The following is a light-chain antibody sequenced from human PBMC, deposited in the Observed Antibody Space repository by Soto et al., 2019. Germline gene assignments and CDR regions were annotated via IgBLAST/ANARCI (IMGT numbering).Light chain of an antibody. Sequence: QSALTQPASVSGSPGQSITISCTGTSSDVGSYNLVSWYQQHPGKAPKLMICEGSKRPSGVSNRFSGSKSGNTASLTISGLQAEDEADYYCCSYAGSFTYVFGTGTKVTVL. CDR3: CSYAGSFTYV. J-gene: IGLJ1*01. V-gene: IGLV2-23*01. CDR1: SSDVGSYNL. CDR2: EGS.